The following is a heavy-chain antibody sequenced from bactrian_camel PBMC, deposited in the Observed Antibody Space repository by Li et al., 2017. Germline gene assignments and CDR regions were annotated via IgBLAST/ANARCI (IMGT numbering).Heavy chain of an antibody. V-gene: IGHV3S63*01. CDR3: AAAGRPCPNYGGSWTGDGFLF. Sequence: VQLVESGGGSVQAGGSLRLSCVLSGYTYSYPYMGWFRQGPGTEREGIAAISTTDGRTLYADSVKGRFTISLDNAKNTVDLLMKNLKLEDTAMYYCAAAGRPCPNYGGSWTGDGFLFRGPGTQVTVS. CDR1: GYTYSYPY. CDR2: ISTTDGRT. J-gene: IGHJ4*01. D-gene: IGHD6*01.